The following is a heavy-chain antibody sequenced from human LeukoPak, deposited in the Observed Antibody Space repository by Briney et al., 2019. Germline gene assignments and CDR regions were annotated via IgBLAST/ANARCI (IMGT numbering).Heavy chain of an antibody. CDR2: INHGGST. CDR3: ARGDFWSGYFPQRRPFDY. J-gene: IGHJ4*02. D-gene: IGHD3-3*01. Sequence: SETLSLTCAVYGGSFSGYYWSWIRQPPGKGLEWIGEINHGGSTNYNPSLKSRVTISVDTSKNQFSLKLSSVTAADTAVYYCARGDFWSGYFPQRRPFDYWGQGTLVTVSS. V-gene: IGHV4-34*01. CDR1: GGSFSGYY.